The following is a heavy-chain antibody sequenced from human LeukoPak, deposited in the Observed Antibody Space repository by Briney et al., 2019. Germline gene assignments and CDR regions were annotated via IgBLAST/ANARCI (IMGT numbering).Heavy chain of an antibody. J-gene: IGHJ4*02. CDR1: GFTVSSNY. Sequence: PGGSLRLSCAASGFTVSSNYMSWVRQAPGKGLEWVSIIHSGGSTYYADSVKGRFTISRDNSKNTLYLQMNGLRAENTAVYYCAKDFRSGWELDYWGQGTLVTVSS. CDR3: AKDFRSGWELDY. CDR2: IHSGGST. V-gene: IGHV3-53*01. D-gene: IGHD6-19*01.